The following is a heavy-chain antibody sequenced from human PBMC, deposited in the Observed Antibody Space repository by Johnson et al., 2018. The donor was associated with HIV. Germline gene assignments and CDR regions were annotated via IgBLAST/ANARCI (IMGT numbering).Heavy chain of an antibody. D-gene: IGHD1-7*01. CDR2: IRYDGSNK. CDR1: GFTFSSYG. J-gene: IGHJ3*02. Sequence: QVQLVESGGGVVQPGGSLRLSCAASGFTFSSYGMHWVRQAPGKGLEWVAFIRYDGSNKYYADSVKGRFTISRDNAKNSLYLQMNSLRAEDTAVYYCARESRGGVELRGHAFDIWGQGTMVTVSS. CDR3: ARESRGGVELRGHAFDI. V-gene: IGHV3-30*02.